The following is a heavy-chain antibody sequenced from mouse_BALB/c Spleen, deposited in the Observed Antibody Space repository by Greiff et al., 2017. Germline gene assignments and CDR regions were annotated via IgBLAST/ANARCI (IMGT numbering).Heavy chain of an antibody. D-gene: IGHD2-1*01. CDR1: GDSITSGY. J-gene: IGHJ4*01. CDR3: ARSGGNYHYYAMDY. Sequence: EVKLQESGPSLVKPSQTLSLTCSVTGDSITSGYWNWIRKFPGNKLEYMGYISYSGSTYYNPSLKSRISITRDTSKNQYYLQLNSVTTEDTATYYCARSGGNYHYYAMDYWGQGTSVTVSS. V-gene: IGHV3-8*02. CDR2: ISYSGST.